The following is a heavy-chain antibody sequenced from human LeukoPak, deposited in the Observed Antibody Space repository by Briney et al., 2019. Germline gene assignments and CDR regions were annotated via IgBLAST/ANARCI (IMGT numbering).Heavy chain of an antibody. Sequence: ASVKVSCKASGYSFTNNYIHWVRQAPGQGLEWMGMIYPRDGSTSYAQRFQDRVTVTRDTSTSTVHMELSGLRSEDTAVYYCARAQTGSAGPLSIAVAGIDDYWGQGTLVTVSS. D-gene: IGHD6-19*01. J-gene: IGHJ4*02. CDR2: IYPRDGST. V-gene: IGHV1-46*01. CDR3: ARAQTGSAGPLSIAVAGIDDY. CDR1: GYSFTNNY.